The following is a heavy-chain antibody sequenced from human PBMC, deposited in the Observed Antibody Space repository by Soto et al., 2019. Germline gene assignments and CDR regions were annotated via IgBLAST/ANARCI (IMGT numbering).Heavy chain of an antibody. D-gene: IGHD3-9*01. J-gene: IGHJ1*01. CDR3: ARLTNKGSQN. Sequence: EVQLVESGGGLVQPGGSLRLSCAASGFTFSSYWMHWVRQAPGKGLVWVSSISTDASSTSYADPVKGRFTISRDNAKNTLYLQRNSVRAEDTAVYYGARLTNKGSQNWGQGTLVIVSP. CDR2: ISTDASST. V-gene: IGHV3-74*01. CDR1: GFTFSSYW.